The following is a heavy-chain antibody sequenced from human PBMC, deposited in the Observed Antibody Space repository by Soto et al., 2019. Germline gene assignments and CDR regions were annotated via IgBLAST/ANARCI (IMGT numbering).Heavy chain of an antibody. D-gene: IGHD5-18*01. CDR1: GFTFSSYG. CDR2: ISYDGSNK. V-gene: IGHV3-30*18. Sequence: GGSLRLSCAASGFTFSSYGMHWVRQAPGKGLEWVAVISYDGSNKYYADSVKGRFTISRDNSKNTLYLQMNSLRAEDTAVYYCAKGGDTAMVRKGYFDYWGQGTLVTVSS. J-gene: IGHJ4*02. CDR3: AKGGDTAMVRKGYFDY.